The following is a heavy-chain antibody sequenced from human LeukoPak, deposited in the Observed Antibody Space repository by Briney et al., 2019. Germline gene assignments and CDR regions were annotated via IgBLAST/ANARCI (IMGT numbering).Heavy chain of an antibody. J-gene: IGHJ4*02. CDR3: ARDLFRDGYNYDYFDY. Sequence: GGSLRLSCAASEFTFSSYAMSWVRQAPGKGLEWVSAISASGGGTYYADSVKGRFTISRDNSKNTLYLQMNSLRAEDTAVYYCARDLFRDGYNYDYFDYWGQGTLVTVSS. CDR2: ISASGGGT. D-gene: IGHD5-24*01. V-gene: IGHV3-23*01. CDR1: EFTFSSYA.